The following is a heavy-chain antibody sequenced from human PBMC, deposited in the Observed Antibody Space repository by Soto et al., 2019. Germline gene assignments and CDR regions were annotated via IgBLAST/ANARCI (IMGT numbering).Heavy chain of an antibody. D-gene: IGHD6-6*01. J-gene: IGHJ5*02. CDR2: IDPSDSYT. V-gene: IGHV5-10-1*01. CDR1: GYSFTSYW. CDR3: ARQNKYRSSSHYRGEIAADKEYNWFYX. Sequence: GESLKISCKGSGYSFTSYWISWVRQMPGKGLELMGMIDPSDSYTNYSPSFQGHVTISADKSISTAYLQWSSLKASGTAMYYCARQNKYRSSSHYRGEIAADKEYNWFYXWGQGTLVTVSX.